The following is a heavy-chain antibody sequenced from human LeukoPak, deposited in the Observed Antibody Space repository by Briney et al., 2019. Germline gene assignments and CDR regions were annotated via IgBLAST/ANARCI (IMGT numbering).Heavy chain of an antibody. Sequence: PSETLSLTCTVSGGSISSSSYYWGWIRQPPGKGLEWIGSIYYSGSTYYNPSLKSRVTISVDTSKNQFSLKLSSVTAADTAVYYCARHSIVSVRAAAPYNWFDPWGQGTLVAVSS. D-gene: IGHD3-10*02. CDR1: GGSISSSSYY. CDR2: IYYSGST. V-gene: IGHV4-39*01. J-gene: IGHJ5*02. CDR3: ARHSIVSVRAAAPYNWFDP.